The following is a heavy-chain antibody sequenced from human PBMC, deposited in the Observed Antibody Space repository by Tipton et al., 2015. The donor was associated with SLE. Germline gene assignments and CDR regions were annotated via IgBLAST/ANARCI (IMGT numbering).Heavy chain of an antibody. Sequence: TLSLTCTVSGDSISSYYWSWIRQPPGKGLEWIGYIYYSGSTYYNPSLKSRVTISVDTSKNQFSLKLSSVTAADTAVYYCALTPPADSWFDPWGQGTLVTVSS. V-gene: IGHV4-59*08. J-gene: IGHJ5*02. CDR1: GDSISSYY. CDR2: IYYSGST. D-gene: IGHD6-25*01. CDR3: ALTPPADSWFDP.